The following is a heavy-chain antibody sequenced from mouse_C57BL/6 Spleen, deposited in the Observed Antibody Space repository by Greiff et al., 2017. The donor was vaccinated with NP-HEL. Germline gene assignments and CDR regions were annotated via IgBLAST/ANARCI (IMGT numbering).Heavy chain of an antibody. J-gene: IGHJ4*01. CDR2: IYPRSGNT. CDR3: ARSGITTVVAKAMDY. CDR1: GYTFTSYG. V-gene: IGHV1-81*01. D-gene: IGHD1-1*01. Sequence: VKLQESGAELARPGASVKLSCKASGYTFTSYGISWVKQRTGQGLEWIGEIYPRSGNTYYNEKFKGKATLTADKSSSTAYMELRSLTSEDSAVYFCARSGITTVVAKAMDYWGQGTSVTVSS.